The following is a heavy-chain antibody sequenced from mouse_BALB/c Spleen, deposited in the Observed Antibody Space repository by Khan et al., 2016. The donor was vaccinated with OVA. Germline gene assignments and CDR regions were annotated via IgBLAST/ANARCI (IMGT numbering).Heavy chain of an antibody. CDR3: ARGNYYGYAMDY. V-gene: IGHV3-2*02. Sequence: VQLQQSGPGLVKPSQSLSLTCTVTGYSITSNYAWNWIRQFPGNKLEWMGYISYSGSTSYNPSLKSRISINRETSKNQFFLQLNSVTTEDTATYYCARGNYYGYAMDYWGQGTSVTVSS. CDR2: ISYSGST. J-gene: IGHJ4*01. CDR1: GYSITSNYA. D-gene: IGHD1-1*01.